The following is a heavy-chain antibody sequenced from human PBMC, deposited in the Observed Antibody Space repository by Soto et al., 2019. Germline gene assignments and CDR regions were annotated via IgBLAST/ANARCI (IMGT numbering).Heavy chain of an antibody. CDR2: INPNSGGT. Sequence: ASVKVSCKASGYTFTGFYIHWVRQAPGQGLDWMGWINPNSGGTNYAKKFQGRVTLTRDTSISTAYMELSRLRADDTAVYYCEREHSGVGATSLDYWGQGTLVTVSS. V-gene: IGHV1-2*02. J-gene: IGHJ4*02. D-gene: IGHD1-26*01. CDR3: EREHSGVGATSLDY. CDR1: GYTFTGFY.